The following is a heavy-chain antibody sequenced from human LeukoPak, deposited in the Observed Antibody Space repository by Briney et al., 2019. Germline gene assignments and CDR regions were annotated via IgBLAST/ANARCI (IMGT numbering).Heavy chain of an antibody. CDR3: ARGGTLRHGFDI. V-gene: IGHV4-59*01. Sequence: SETLFLTCTVSRGSISTYYWTWIRQPPGKGLEWIGYIYYTGSTNYNPSLESRVTISVDTSKNQFSLKLRSVTAADTAVYCARGGTLRHGFDIWGQGTMVTVSS. CDR2: IYYTGST. J-gene: IGHJ3*02. CDR1: RGSISTYY. D-gene: IGHD1-1*01.